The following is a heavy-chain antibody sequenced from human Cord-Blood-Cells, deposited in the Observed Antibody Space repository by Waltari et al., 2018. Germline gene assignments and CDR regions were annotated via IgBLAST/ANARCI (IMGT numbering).Heavy chain of an antibody. J-gene: IGHJ4*02. CDR1: GFTFSSYG. CDR3: AREVQNYDFWSGYYYYFDY. D-gene: IGHD3-3*01. CDR2: IWYDGSNK. V-gene: IGHV3-33*01. Sequence: QVQLVESGGGVVQLGRSLRLSCAASGFTFSSYGMHWVRQAPGKGLEWVAVIWYDGSNKYYADSVKGRVTISRDNSKNTLYLQMNSLRAEDTAVYYCAREVQNYDFWSGYYYYFDYWGQGTLVTVSS.